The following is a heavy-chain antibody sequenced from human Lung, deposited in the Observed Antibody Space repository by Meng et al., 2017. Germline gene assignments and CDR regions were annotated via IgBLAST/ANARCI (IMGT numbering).Heavy chain of an antibody. J-gene: IGHJ4*02. V-gene: IGHV4-4*02. Sequence: QSPLPESGPGLVQSAANLYLTGAVSGGSSTSSTCLSWVRQTPGKGLEWFGAIFHSGSTNYNPPLGSRVTISVDKSKNQFSLKVYSVTAADTATYYCARFDISSSGRGDYWGQGILVTVSS. CDR1: GGSSTSSTC. CDR2: IFHSGST. D-gene: IGHD1-26*01. CDR3: ARFDISSSGRGDY.